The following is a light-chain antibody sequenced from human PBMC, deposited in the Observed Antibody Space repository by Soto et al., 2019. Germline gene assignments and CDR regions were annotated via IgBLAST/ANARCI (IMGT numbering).Light chain of an antibody. V-gene: IGKV1-5*01. J-gene: IGKJ1*01. Sequence: QMAKSLDTRPAHVGAKVTVTFRASQSVSIRLAWYQQKPRKAPKVLIYDASSLESGVPSRFSGSGSGTEFALTISSLQPDDFATYWCQHYGGMWTFGQGAKVDIK. CDR3: QHYGGMWT. CDR2: DAS. CDR1: QSVSIR.